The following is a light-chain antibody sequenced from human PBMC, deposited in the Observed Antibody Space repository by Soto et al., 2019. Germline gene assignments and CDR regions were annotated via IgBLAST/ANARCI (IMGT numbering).Light chain of an antibody. J-gene: IGLJ3*02. Sequence: QSVLTQSPSASGTPGQRVTISCSGSSSNIGSNAVNWYQQLPGTAPKVVIYNNEQRPSGVPDRLSGSKSGTSASLAISGLQSEDEADYYCAAWDDSLNGPVFGGGTKLTVL. CDR1: SSNIGSNA. CDR3: AAWDDSLNGPV. CDR2: NNE. V-gene: IGLV1-44*01.